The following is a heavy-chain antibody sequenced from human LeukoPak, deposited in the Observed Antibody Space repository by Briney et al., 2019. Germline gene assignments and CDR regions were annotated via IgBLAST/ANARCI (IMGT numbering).Heavy chain of an antibody. CDR2: INHSGST. CDR3: VGYYYGSGSYYPGYFDY. Sequence: SETLSLTCAVYGGSFSGYYWSWIRQPPGKGLEWIGEINHSGSTNYNPSLKSRVTISVDTSKNQFSLKLSSVTAADTAVYCCVGYYYGSGSYYPGYFDYWGQGTLVTVSS. J-gene: IGHJ4*02. D-gene: IGHD3-10*01. CDR1: GGSFSGYY. V-gene: IGHV4-34*01.